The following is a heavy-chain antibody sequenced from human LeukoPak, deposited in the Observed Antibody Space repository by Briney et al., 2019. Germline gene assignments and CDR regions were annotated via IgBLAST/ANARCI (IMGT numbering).Heavy chain of an antibody. D-gene: IGHD6-13*01. CDR2: ISWDGGST. CDR1: GFTFDDYT. Sequence: PGGSLRLSCAASGFTFDDYTMHWVRQAPGKGLEWVSFISWDGGSTYYADSVKGRFTVSRDNSQNSLYLQMNGLRAEDSAFYYCAKDIGATAGQMVFDYWGEGTLVTVSP. V-gene: IGHV3-43*01. CDR3: AKDIGATAGQMVFDY. J-gene: IGHJ4*02.